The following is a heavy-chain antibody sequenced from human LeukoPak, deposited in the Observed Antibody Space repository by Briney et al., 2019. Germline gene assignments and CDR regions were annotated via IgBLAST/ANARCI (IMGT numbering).Heavy chain of an antibody. CDR3: ARVRSGSSSYYYYYYMDV. CDR2: IIPIFGTA. D-gene: IGHD6-6*01. CDR1: GGTFSSYA. V-gene: IGHV1-69*05. Sequence: ASVKVSCKASGGTFSSYAISWVRQAPGQGLEWMGGIIPIFGTANYAQKFQGRVTITTDESTSTAYMELSSLRSEDTAVYYCARVRSGSSSYYYYYYMDVWGKGTTVTVSS. J-gene: IGHJ6*03.